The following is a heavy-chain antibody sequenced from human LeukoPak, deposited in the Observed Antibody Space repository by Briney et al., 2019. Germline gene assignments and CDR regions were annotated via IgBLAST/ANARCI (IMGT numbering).Heavy chain of an antibody. D-gene: IGHD3-22*01. J-gene: IGHJ4*02. Sequence: ASVKVSCKASGYTFTSYGISWVRQAPGQGLEWMGWISAYNGNTNYAQKLQGRVTMTTDTSTGTAYMELRSLRSDDTAVYYCARSPGDYYDSSGYYYWGQGTLVTVSS. V-gene: IGHV1-18*01. CDR1: GYTFTSYG. CDR3: ARSPGDYYDSSGYYY. CDR2: ISAYNGNT.